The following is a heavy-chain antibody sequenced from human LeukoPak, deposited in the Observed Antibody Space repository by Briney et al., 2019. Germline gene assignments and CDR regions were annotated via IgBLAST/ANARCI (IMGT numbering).Heavy chain of an antibody. D-gene: IGHD3-3*01. V-gene: IGHV4-59*01. CDR3: ARGVTIFGVVTPPYDAFDI. CDR1: GGSISSYY. J-gene: IGHJ3*02. Sequence: KPSETLSLTCTVSGGSISSYYWSWIRQPPGKGLEWIGYIYYSGSTNYNPSLKSRVTISVETSKNQFSLKLSSVTAADTAVYYCARGVTIFGVVTPPYDAFDIWGQGTMVTVSS. CDR2: IYYSGST.